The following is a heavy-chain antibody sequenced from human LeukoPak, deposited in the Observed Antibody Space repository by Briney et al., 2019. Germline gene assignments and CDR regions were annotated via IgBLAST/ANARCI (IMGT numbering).Heavy chain of an antibody. V-gene: IGHV4-34*01. CDR3: ARGGGAYGDPPIVY. D-gene: IGHD4-17*01. J-gene: IGHJ4*02. Sequence: SETLSLTCAVYGGSFSGYYWSWIRQPPGKGLEWIGEINHSGSTNYNPSLKSRGTISVDTSKNQFSLKLSSVTAADTAVYYCARGGGAYGDPPIVYWGQGTLVTVSS. CDR2: INHSGST. CDR1: GGSFSGYY.